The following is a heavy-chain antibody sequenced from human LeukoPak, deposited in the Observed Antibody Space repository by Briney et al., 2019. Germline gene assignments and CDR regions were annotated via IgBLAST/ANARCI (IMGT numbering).Heavy chain of an antibody. CDR1: GFTLSSYE. CDR3: AELGITMFGGV. CDR2: ISSRGSNI. V-gene: IGHV3-48*03. J-gene: IGHJ6*04. Sequence: GGSLRLSCPASGFTLSSYEMNWVRQAPGKGLGWVSYISSRGSNIYYADSVKGRFTISRDNAKNSLYLQMNSLRAEDTAVYYCAELGITMFGGVWGKGTTVTISS. D-gene: IGHD3-10*02.